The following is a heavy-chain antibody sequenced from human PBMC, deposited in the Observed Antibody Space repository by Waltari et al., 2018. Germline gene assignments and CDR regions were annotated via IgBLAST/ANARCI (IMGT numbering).Heavy chain of an antibody. CDR2: IYSGGST. D-gene: IGHD6-13*01. V-gene: IGHV3-53*01. J-gene: IGHJ6*02. CDR3: ARAIAAAGTVYYGMDV. CDR1: GFTVSSNS. Sequence: EVQLVESGGGLIQPGGSLRLSCAASGFTVSSNSMSWVRQAPGKGLEWVSVIYSGGSTYYADSVKGRFTISRDNSKNTLYLQMNSLRAEDTAVYYCARAIAAAGTVYYGMDVWGQGTTVTVSS.